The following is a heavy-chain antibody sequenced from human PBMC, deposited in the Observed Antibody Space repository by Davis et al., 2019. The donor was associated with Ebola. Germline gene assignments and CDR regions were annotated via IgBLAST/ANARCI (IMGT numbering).Heavy chain of an antibody. V-gene: IGHV3-21*01. Sequence: GGSLRLSCAASGFTFSSYSMNWVRQAPGKGLEWVSSISSSSSYIYYADSVKGQFTISRDNSKNTLYLQMNSLRAEDTAVYYCARDPIAVAGTGYYYGMDVWGQGTTVTVSS. CDR1: GFTFSSYS. J-gene: IGHJ6*02. CDR2: ISSSSSYI. D-gene: IGHD6-19*01. CDR3: ARDPIAVAGTGYYYGMDV.